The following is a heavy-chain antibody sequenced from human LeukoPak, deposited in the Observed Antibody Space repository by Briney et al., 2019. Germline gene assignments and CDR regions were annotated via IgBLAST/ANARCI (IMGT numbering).Heavy chain of an antibody. Sequence: PGGSLRLSCAASGFTFSSYAMSWVRQAPGKGLEWVSAISGSGGSTYYADSVKGRFTISRDNFKNTLYLQMNSLRAEDTAVYYCAKAPDNLNGWYYGDYWGQGTLVTVSS. CDR1: GFTFSSYA. J-gene: IGHJ4*02. CDR3: AKAPDNLNGWYYGDY. V-gene: IGHV3-23*01. D-gene: IGHD6-19*01. CDR2: ISGSGGST.